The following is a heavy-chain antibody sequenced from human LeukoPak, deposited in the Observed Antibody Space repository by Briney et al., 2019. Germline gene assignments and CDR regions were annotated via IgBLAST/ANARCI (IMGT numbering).Heavy chain of an antibody. CDR2: INPNSGGT. CDR3: ARASKDVLIFDY. CDR1: GYTFTDYY. J-gene: IGHJ4*02. V-gene: IGHV1-2*02. Sequence: RASVKVSCKTSGYTFTDYYMYWVRQAPGQGFEWMGWINPNSGGTNYAQKFQGRVTMTRDTSISTAYMELSRVRSDDTAVYYCARASKDVLIFDYWGQGTLDTVSS. D-gene: IGHD2-8*01.